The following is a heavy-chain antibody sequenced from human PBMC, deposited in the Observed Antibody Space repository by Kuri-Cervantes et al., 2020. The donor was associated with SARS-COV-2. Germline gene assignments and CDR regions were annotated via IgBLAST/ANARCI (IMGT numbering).Heavy chain of an antibody. Sequence: SETLSLTCNVSGGSISSYYWSWIRQPPGKGLEWIGYIYYSGSTKYNPSLESRVTISLDTSRNQFSLKLSSVTAADSAVYYCARSGYYSRGVTYYYMDVWDKGTTVTVSS. V-gene: IGHV4-59*12. CDR1: GGSISSYY. CDR2: IYYSGST. J-gene: IGHJ6*03. CDR3: ARSGYYSRGVTYYYMDV. D-gene: IGHD3-22*01.